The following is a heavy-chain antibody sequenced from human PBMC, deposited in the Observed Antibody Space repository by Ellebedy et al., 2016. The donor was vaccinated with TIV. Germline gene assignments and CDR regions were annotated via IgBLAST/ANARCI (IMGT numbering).Heavy chain of an antibody. CDR1: GFSLSNARMG. D-gene: IGHD2-15*01. J-gene: IGHJ5*02. V-gene: IGHV2-26*01. CDR3: RSIVVVVAAYNWFDP. CDR2: IFSNDEK. Sequence: SGPTLVKPTETLTLTCTVSGFSLSNARMGVSWIRQPPGKALEWLAHIFSNDEKSYSTSLKSRLTISKDTSKSQVVLTMTNMDPVDTATYYCRSIVVVVAAYNWFDPWGQGTLVTVSS.